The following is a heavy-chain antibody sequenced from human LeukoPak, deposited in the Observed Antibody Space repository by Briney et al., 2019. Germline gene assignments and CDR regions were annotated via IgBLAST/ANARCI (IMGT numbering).Heavy chain of an antibody. CDR2: IKQDGSEK. CDR3: ARDGGYCSSTSCYGAFDI. J-gene: IGHJ3*02. CDR1: GCTFSSYW. D-gene: IGHD2-2*01. Sequence: PGGSLRLSCAASGCTFSSYWMSWVRQAPGKGLEWVANIKQDGSEKYYVDSVKGRFTISRDNAKNSLYLQMNSLRAEDTAVYYCARDGGYCSSTSCYGAFDIWGQGTMVTVSS. V-gene: IGHV3-7*01.